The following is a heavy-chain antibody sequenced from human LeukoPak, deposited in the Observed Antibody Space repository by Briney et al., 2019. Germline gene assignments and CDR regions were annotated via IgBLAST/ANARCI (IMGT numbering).Heavy chain of an antibody. J-gene: IGHJ5*01. V-gene: IGHV4-59*01. D-gene: IGHD1-1*01. CDR1: GGSISSYY. Sequence: PSETLSLTCTVSGGSISSYYWSWIRQPPGKGLEWIWHIHNSGNTNYNPSLKSRVTLSVDTSKNQFSLKLSSVTAADTAVYYCAREGTTGRNLNWFDSWGQGTLVTVSS. CDR3: AREGTTGRNLNWFDS. CDR2: IHNSGNT.